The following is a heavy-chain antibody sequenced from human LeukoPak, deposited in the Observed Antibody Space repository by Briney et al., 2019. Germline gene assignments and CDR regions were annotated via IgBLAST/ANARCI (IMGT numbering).Heavy chain of an antibody. CDR3: ANGGSGNFDY. V-gene: IGHV3-23*01. D-gene: IGHD3-10*01. Sequence: GGSLRLSCAASGFTFSSYAMSWVRQAPGKGLEWVSAISGSGGSTYYADSVKGRFTISRDNAKNSLYLQMNSLRAEDTALYYCANGGSGNFDYWGQGTLVTVSS. J-gene: IGHJ4*02. CDR1: GFTFSSYA. CDR2: ISGSGGST.